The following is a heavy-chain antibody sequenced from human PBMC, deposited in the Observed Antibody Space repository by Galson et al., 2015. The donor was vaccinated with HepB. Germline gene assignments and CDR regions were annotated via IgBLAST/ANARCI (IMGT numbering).Heavy chain of an antibody. D-gene: IGHD4-17*01. CDR2: ISVSGSYT. J-gene: IGHJ4*02. CDR3: ARPRYRDYGDLDY. CDR1: GFTFTDYY. V-gene: IGHV3-11*06. Sequence: SLRLSCAASGFTFTDYYMYWIRQAPGKGPEWISYISVSGSYTNYADSVKGRFTISRDNAKNSLYLQMNSLRVEDTAMYYCARPRYRDYGDLDYWGQGTLVTVSS.